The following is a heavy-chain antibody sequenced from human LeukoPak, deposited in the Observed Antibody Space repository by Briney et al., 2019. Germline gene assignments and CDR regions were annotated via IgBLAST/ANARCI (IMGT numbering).Heavy chain of an antibody. CDR1: GFTFNNYA. CDR2: ITSSGST. D-gene: IGHD4-17*01. Sequence: GGSLRLSCAASGFTFNNYAMNWVRQAPGKGLEWVSVITSSGSTYYADSVKGRFTNSRDNSKNTLYLQMNSLRAEDTAIYYCAKDLYGDYDFDCWGRGTLVTVSS. J-gene: IGHJ4*02. CDR3: AKDLYGDYDFDC. V-gene: IGHV3-23*01.